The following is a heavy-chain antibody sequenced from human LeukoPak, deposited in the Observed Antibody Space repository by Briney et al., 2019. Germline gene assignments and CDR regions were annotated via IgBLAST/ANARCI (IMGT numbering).Heavy chain of an antibody. D-gene: IGHD3-3*01. J-gene: IGHJ5*02. CDR1: GGSISTYY. CDR2: ISGSGGST. Sequence: ETLSLTCSVSGGSISTYYWNWIRQPPGKGLEWVSAISGSGGSTYYADSVKGRFTISRDNSKNTLYLQMNSLRAEDTAVYYCAKVAIFGVDNWFDPWGQGTLVTVSS. V-gene: IGHV3-23*01. CDR3: AKVAIFGVDNWFDP.